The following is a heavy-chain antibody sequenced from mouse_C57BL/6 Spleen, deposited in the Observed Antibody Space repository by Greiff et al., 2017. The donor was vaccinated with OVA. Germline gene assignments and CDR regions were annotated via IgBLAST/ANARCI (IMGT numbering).Heavy chain of an antibody. CDR3: ARSGPLITTVVADWYFDV. Sequence: QVQLQQPGAELVKPGASVKLSCKASGYTFTSYWMHWVKQRPGRGLEWIGRIDPNSGGTKYNEKFKNKATLTVDKPSSTAYMQLSSLTSEDSAVYYCARSGPLITTVVADWYFDVWGTGTTVTVSS. J-gene: IGHJ1*03. CDR1: GYTFTSYW. CDR2: IDPNSGGT. D-gene: IGHD1-1*01. V-gene: IGHV1-72*01.